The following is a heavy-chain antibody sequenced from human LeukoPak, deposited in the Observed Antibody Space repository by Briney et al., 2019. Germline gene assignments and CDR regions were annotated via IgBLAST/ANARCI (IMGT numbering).Heavy chain of an antibody. V-gene: IGHV3-15*01. CDR1: GFTFSNYA. CDR3: TTDGYYYDSSGYYYRDY. Sequence: PGGSLRLSCAASGFTFSNYAMSWVRQAPGKGLEWVGRIKSKTDGGTTDHAAPVKGRFTISRDDSKNTLYLQMNSLKTEDTAVYYCTTDGYYYDSSGYYYRDYWGQGTLVTVSS. D-gene: IGHD3-22*01. CDR2: IKSKTDGGTT. J-gene: IGHJ4*02.